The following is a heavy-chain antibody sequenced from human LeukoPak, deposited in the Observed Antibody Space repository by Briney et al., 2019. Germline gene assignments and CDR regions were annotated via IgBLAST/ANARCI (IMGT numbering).Heavy chain of an antibody. J-gene: IGHJ4*02. D-gene: IGHD6-19*01. Sequence: GGSLRLSCAASGFTVSSSYMSWVRQAPGKGLEWVSVIYSGGSTYYADSVKGRFTISRDNSKNTLYLQMNSLRAEDTAVYYCAICAGYSSGWYYFDYWGQGTLVTVSS. CDR1: GFTVSSSY. V-gene: IGHV3-53*01. CDR2: IYSGGST. CDR3: AICAGYSSGWYYFDY.